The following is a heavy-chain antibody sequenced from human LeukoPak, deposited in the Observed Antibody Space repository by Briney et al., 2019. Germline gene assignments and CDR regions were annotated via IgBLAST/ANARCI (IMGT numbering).Heavy chain of an antibody. V-gene: IGHV6-1*01. CDR2: TYYRSKWSD. CDR1: GDSVSSNSAA. CDR3: ARGRVTTIANYYYYYIDV. Sequence: SHTLSLTCAISGDSVSSNSAAWTWIRQSPSRGLEWLGRTYYRSKWSDDYAVSVKSRITINPDTSKNQFSLHLNSMTPEDTAIYYCARGRVTTIANYYYYYIDVWGEGTTVTVSS. J-gene: IGHJ6*03. D-gene: IGHD4-17*01.